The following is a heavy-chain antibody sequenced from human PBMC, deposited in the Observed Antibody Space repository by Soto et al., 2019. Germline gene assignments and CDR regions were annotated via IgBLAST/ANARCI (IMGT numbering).Heavy chain of an antibody. D-gene: IGHD1-20*01. V-gene: IGHV4-31*03. CDR2: IYYSGST. CDR1: GGSISSGGYY. Sequence: PSETLSLTCTVSGGSISSGGYYWSWIRQHPGKGLEWIGYIYYSGSTYYNPSLKSRVTISVDTSKNQFSLKLSSVTAADTAVYYCARSSLITGTTVAFDYWGQGTLVTVSS. J-gene: IGHJ4*02. CDR3: ARSSLITGTTVAFDY.